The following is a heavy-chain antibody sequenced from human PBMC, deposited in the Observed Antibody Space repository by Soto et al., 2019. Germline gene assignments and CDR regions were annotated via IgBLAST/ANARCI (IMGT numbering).Heavy chain of an antibody. CDR1: GFTFSSYG. Sequence: PGGSLRLSCAASGFTFSSYGMHWVRQAPGKGLEWVAVISYDGSNKYYADSVKGRFTISRDNSKNTLYLQMNSLRAEDTAVYYCAKDFVSRATETIDYWGQGTLVTVSS. V-gene: IGHV3-30*18. J-gene: IGHJ4*02. CDR3: AKDFVSRATETIDY. CDR2: ISYDGSNK. D-gene: IGHD1-26*01.